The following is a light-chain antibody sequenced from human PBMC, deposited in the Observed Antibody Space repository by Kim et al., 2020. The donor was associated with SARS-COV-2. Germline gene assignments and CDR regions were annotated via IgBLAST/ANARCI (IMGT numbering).Light chain of an antibody. J-gene: IGKJ4*01. V-gene: IGKV3-15*01. Sequence: ISPGERATLSCRASQSVSSNLAWYQQKPGQAPKVFIYGASTRATGIPARFSGSGSGTEFTLTISSLQSEDFAVYYCHQYSNWPLTFGGGTKVDIK. CDR1: QSVSSN. CDR2: GAS. CDR3: HQYSNWPLT.